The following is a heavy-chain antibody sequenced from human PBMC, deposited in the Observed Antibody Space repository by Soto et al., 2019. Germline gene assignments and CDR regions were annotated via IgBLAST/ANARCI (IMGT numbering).Heavy chain of an antibody. CDR2: ISRRGDNT. CDR1: GFIFSSYS. D-gene: IGHD3-16*01. J-gene: IGHJ1*01. CDR3: ANGGDGSVWTKYYFYY. Sequence: GGSLRLSCTVSGFIFSSYSMTWVRQAPGKGLEWVSAISRRGDNTYYADSVKGRFTISRDNSEDTLYLQMDSLRPEDTASYYCANGGDGSVWTKYYFYYCGQGALVPVSS. V-gene: IGHV3-23*01.